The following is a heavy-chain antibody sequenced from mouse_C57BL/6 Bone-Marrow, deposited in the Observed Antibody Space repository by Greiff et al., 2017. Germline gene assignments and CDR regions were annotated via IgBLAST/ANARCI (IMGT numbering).Heavy chain of an antibody. D-gene: IGHD2-4*01. V-gene: IGHV14-4*01. CDR3: TTDDYDVGWFAY. CDR1: GFNIKDDY. CDR2: IDPENGDT. Sequence: VHVKQSGAELVRPGASVKLSCTASGFNIKDDYMHWVKQRPEQGLEWIGWIDPENGDTEYASKFQGKATITADTSSNTAYLQLSSLTSEDTAVYYCTTDDYDVGWFAYWGQGTLVTVSA. J-gene: IGHJ3*01.